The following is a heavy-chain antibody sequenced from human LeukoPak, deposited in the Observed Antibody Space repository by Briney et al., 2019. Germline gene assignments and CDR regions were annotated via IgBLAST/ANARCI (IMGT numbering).Heavy chain of an antibody. CDR2: IYYSGST. Sequence: KPSETLSLTCTVSGGSISSHYWSWIRQPPGKGLEWIGYIYYSGSTNYNPSLKSRVTISVDTSKNQFSLKLSSVTAADTAVYYCASASIAARPSYFQHWGQGTLVTVSS. J-gene: IGHJ1*01. V-gene: IGHV4-59*11. D-gene: IGHD6-6*01. CDR1: GGSISSHY. CDR3: ASASIAARPSYFQH.